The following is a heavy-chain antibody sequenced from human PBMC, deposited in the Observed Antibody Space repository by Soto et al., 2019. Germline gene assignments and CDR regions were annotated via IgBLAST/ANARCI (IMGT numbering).Heavy chain of an antibody. J-gene: IGHJ1*01. Sequence: KGLEWVSASSGSGGSTYYADSVKGRFTISRDNSKNTLYLQMNSLRAEDTAVFYCAKGIAVAGNYYVVSWGQGTLAT. D-gene: IGHD6-19*01. CDR2: SSGSGGST. CDR3: AKGIAVAGNYYVVS. V-gene: IGHV3-23*01.